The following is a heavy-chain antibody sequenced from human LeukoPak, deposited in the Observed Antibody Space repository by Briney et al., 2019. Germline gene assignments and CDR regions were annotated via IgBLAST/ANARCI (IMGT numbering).Heavy chain of an antibody. CDR1: GFTFSTYG. Sequence: GGSLRLSGAASGFTFSTYGMHWVRQAPGKGLKSVAYIRSDGKYKPYADSVKGRFTISRDNSKNTMYLQMNSLRIDDTAVYYCATEGGSSDAFAFWGQGTKVTVSS. CDR2: IRSDGKYK. D-gene: IGHD1-26*01. CDR3: ATEGGSSDAFAF. J-gene: IGHJ3*01. V-gene: IGHV3-30*02.